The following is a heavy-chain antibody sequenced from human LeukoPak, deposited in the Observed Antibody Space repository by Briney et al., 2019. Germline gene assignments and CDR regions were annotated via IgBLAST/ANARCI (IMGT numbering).Heavy chain of an antibody. D-gene: IGHD3-10*01. Sequence: GGSLRLSCAASGFTVSSNYMSWVRQAPGKGLEWVSVIYSGGSTYYADSVKGRFTISRDNSKSTLYTQMNSLRAEDTAVYYCARAKPKNMVRGLIMRRESRYYFDYWGQGALVTVSS. CDR1: GFTVSSNY. V-gene: IGHV3-53*01. CDR2: IYSGGST. CDR3: ARAKPKNMVRGLIMRRESRYYFDY. J-gene: IGHJ4*02.